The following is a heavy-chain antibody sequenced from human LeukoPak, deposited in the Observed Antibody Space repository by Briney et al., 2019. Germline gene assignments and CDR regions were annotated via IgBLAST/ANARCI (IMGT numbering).Heavy chain of an antibody. CDR1: GFTFSSYE. J-gene: IGHJ6*03. V-gene: IGHV3-48*03. CDR3: ARVSDYYGSILYYYYMDV. Sequence: GGSLRLSCAASGFTFSSYEMNWVRQAPGKGLEWVSYISSIGSTIYHADSVKGRFTISRDNAKNSLYLQMNSLRAEDTAVYYCARVSDYYGSILYYYYMDVWGKGTTVTISS. CDR2: ISSIGSTI. D-gene: IGHD3-10*01.